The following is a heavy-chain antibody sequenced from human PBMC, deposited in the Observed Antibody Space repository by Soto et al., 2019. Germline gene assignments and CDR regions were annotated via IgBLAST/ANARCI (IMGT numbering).Heavy chain of an antibody. D-gene: IGHD6-19*01. CDR1: GFTLSDHY. Sequence: GGSLRLSCAASGFTLSDHYMDWVRQAPGKGLEWVGRTRNKANSYTTEFAASVKGRFTISRDDSQTSLYLQMNSLKTEDTAVYFCARASSSGRCNYFYYYMDVWGKGTTVTVSS. V-gene: IGHV3-72*01. J-gene: IGHJ6*03. CDR2: TRNKANSYTT. CDR3: ARASSSGRCNYFYYYMDV.